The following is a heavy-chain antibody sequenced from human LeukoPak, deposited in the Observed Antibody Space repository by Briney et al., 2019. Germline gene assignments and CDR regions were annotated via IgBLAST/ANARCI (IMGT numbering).Heavy chain of an antibody. CDR1: RFTFSSYA. CDR3: AKKYYDILTGYYVQYSAMDV. Sequence: PGGSLRLSCAASRFTFSSYAMSWVRQAPGQGLEWVSAISGSADKTYYADSVKGRFTISRDNSKNTLYLQMNSLRAEDTAVYYCAKKYYDILTGYYVQYSAMDVWGQGTTVTVSS. V-gene: IGHV3-23*01. J-gene: IGHJ6*02. D-gene: IGHD3-9*01. CDR2: ISGSADKT.